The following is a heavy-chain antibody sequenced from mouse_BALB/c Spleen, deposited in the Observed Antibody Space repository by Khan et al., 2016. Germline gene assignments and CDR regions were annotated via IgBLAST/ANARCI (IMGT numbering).Heavy chain of an antibody. D-gene: IGHD1-2*01. CDR2: ISYSGST. CDR1: GYSITSGYG. V-gene: IGHV3-2*02. CDR3: ARTARIKY. J-gene: IGHJ2*01. Sequence: EVQLQESGPGLVKPSQSLSLTCTVTGYSITSGYGWNWIRQFPGNKLEWMGYISYSGSTNYKPYLKSRISITRDTSKNQFFLQLNSVPTEDTATXYCARTARIKYWGQGTTLTVSS.